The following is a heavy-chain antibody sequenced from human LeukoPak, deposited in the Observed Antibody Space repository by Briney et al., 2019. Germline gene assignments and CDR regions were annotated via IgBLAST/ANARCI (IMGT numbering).Heavy chain of an antibody. CDR2: ISSSSSYI. D-gene: IGHD4-17*01. CDR3: ARGQTYYGDTAGY. CDR1: GISVSNDY. V-gene: IGHV3-21*01. Sequence: GGSLRLSCAASGISVSNDYMSWVRQAPGKGLEWVSSISSSSSYIYYADSVKGRFTISRDNAKNSLYLQMNSLRAEDTAVYYCARGQTYYGDTAGYWGQGTLVTVSS. J-gene: IGHJ4*02.